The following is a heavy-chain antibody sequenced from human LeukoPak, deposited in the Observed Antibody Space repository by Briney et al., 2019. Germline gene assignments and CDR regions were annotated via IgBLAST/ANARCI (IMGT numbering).Heavy chain of an antibody. V-gene: IGHV3-23*01. D-gene: IGHD3-22*01. CDR1: RLTFNSNA. CDR2: ISVSGGSE. J-gene: IGHJ4*02. CDR3: AKRGVVIRVILVGFHKEAYYFDS. Sequence: PGGSLRLSCVVSRLTFNSNAMYWVRQAPGKGLEWVSGISVSGGSEYYADSVKGRFTISRDNSKNTLYLQMNSLRAEDTAVYFCAKRGVVIRVILVGFHKEAYYFDSWGQGALVTVSS.